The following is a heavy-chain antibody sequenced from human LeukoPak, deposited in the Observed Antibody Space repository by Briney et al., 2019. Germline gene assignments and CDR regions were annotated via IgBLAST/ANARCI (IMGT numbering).Heavy chain of an antibody. CDR3: ARGYSGYELDY. Sequence: PSETLSLTCTVSGYSISSGYYWGWIRQPPGKGLEWIGSIYHSGSTYYNPSLKSRVTISVDTSKNQFSLKLSSVTAADTAVYYCARGYSGYELDYWGQGTLVTVSS. CDR1: GYSISSGYY. D-gene: IGHD5-12*01. CDR2: IYHSGST. V-gene: IGHV4-38-2*02. J-gene: IGHJ4*02.